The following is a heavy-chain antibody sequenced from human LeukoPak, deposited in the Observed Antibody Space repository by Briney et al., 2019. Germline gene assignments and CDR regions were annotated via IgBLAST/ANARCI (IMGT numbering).Heavy chain of an antibody. CDR3: AKEKSTSNIDY. Sequence: GGSLRLSCAASGFTFSTYGMHWVRQAPGKGLEWVAVISYDGGTTYYADSVKGRFTISRDNFKNTLYLQMNSLSPEDTAIFYCAKEKSTSNIDYWGQGTLVTVSS. D-gene: IGHD2-2*01. J-gene: IGHJ4*02. CDR1: GFTFSTYG. V-gene: IGHV3-30*18. CDR2: ISYDGGTT.